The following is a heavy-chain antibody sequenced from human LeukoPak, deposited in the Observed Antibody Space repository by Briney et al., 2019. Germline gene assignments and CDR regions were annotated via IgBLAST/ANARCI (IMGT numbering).Heavy chain of an antibody. CDR1: GFTFSSYW. CDR2: IMQDGSEK. CDR3: ARDLRRIAAYYFDY. V-gene: IGHV3-7*01. D-gene: IGHD6-25*01. Sequence: QPGRSLRLSCAASGFTFSSYWMSWVRQAPGKGLEWVANIMQDGSEKYYVDSVKGRFTISRDNSKNTLYLQTNSLRAEDTAVYYCARDLRRIAAYYFDYWGQGTLVTVSS. J-gene: IGHJ4*02.